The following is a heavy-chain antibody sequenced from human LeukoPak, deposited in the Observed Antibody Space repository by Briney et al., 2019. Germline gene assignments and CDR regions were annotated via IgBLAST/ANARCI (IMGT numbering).Heavy chain of an antibody. CDR2: ISAYNGNT. Sequence: ASVKVSCKASGYTFSSYGISWVRQAPGQGLEWMGWISAYNGNTHYTQNLQGRVTMTTDTSTSTAYMELRSLRSDDTAVYYCARDLKRGYSSGRYSWGTGSSNDYWGQGTLVTVSS. CDR3: ARDLKRGYSSGRYSWGTGSSNDY. J-gene: IGHJ4*02. CDR1: GYTFSSYG. V-gene: IGHV1-18*01. D-gene: IGHD6-19*01.